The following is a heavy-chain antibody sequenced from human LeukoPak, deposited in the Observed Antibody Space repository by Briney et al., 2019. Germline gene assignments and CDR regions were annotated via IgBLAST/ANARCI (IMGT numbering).Heavy chain of an antibody. CDR2: VNGDVSMT. D-gene: IGHD1-26*01. CDR1: GFTFSSYW. Sequence: GGSLRLSCAASGFTFSSYWMHWVRQVPGKGLVWVSRVNGDVSMTNYADSVKGRFTISRDNAKSTLYLQMNSLKAEDTAVYYCAAAKFGGSYFHYWGQGSPVTVSS. CDR3: AAAKFGGSYFHY. V-gene: IGHV3-74*01. J-gene: IGHJ4*02.